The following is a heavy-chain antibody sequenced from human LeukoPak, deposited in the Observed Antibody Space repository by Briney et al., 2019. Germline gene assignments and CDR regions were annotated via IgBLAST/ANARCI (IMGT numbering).Heavy chain of an antibody. J-gene: IGHJ4*02. V-gene: IGHV3-23*01. CDR3: AKVHGSGSYRFDF. CDR2: VTGTGGNT. Sequence: GGSLRLSCAGSGFTFDSYAMSWVRQSPGKGLEWVSAVTGTGGNTYHADSVKDRFTISRDNSKNTVYLQMNSLRAEDTAIYYCAKVHGSGSYRFDFWGQGTLVTVSS. D-gene: IGHD3-10*01. CDR1: GFTFDSYA.